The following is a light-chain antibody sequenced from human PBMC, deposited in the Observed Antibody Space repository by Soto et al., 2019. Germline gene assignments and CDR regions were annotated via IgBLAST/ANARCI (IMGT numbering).Light chain of an antibody. V-gene: IGKV3-15*01. CDR2: GES. CDR1: QSVSSN. Sequence: EIVMTQSPATLSVAPGERATLSCRASQSVSSNLAWYQQKSGQAPRLLIYGESTRATGIPARFSGSGSGTEFSLTISSLRSEDFAVYYCQQYNNWPGTFGQGTKVEIK. CDR3: QQYNNWPGT. J-gene: IGKJ1*01.